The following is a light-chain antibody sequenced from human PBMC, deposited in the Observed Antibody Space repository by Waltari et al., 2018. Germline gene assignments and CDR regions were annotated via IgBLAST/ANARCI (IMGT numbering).Light chain of an antibody. CDR1: SSNIGSNA. J-gene: IGLJ1*01. V-gene: IGLV1-44*01. CDR3: GALDDRLNVYV. CDR2: NHD. Sequence: QSVLTQPPSASGTPGQRVTISCSGSSSNIGSNALNWYQHLPGTAPTLLIDNHDQRPSVVPALFSGSKSGTSASLAISGLQSEDEAEYYCGALDDRLNVYVFGTGTRVTVL.